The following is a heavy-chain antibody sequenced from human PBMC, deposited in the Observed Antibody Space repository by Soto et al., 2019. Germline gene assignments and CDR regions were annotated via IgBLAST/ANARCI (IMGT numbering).Heavy chain of an antibody. Sequence: QVQLQQWGAGLLKPSETLSLTCAVYGGSFSGYYWSWIRQPPGKGLEWIGEINHSGSTNYNPSLKSRVTISVDTPKTQFSLKLSSVTAADTAVYSCAGGWRGGSDFDLWGRGTLVTVSS. V-gene: IGHV4-34*01. CDR3: AGGWRGGSDFDL. CDR1: GGSFSGYY. J-gene: IGHJ2*01. CDR2: INHSGST. D-gene: IGHD2-15*01.